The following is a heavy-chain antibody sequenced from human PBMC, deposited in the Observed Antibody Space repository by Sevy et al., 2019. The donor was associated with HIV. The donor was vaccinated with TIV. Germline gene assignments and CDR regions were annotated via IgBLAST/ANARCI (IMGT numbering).Heavy chain of an antibody. CDR1: GFTFSSYG. J-gene: IGHJ6*02. V-gene: IGHV3-33*03. CDR3: AKGFCSGATCPRDYYYYGMDV. D-gene: IGHD2-15*01. CDR2: IWYDGSNK. Sequence: GGSLRLSCEVFGFTFSSYGMHWVRQAPGKGLEWVAVIWYDGSNKYYADSVKGRFTISRDNTKNTLHLQMNSLRAEDTAVYYCAKGFCSGATCPRDYYYYGMDVWGQWTTVTVSS.